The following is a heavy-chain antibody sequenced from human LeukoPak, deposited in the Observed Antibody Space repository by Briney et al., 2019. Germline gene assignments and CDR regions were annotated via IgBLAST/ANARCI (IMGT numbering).Heavy chain of an antibody. V-gene: IGHV3-7*01. CDR3: ARDLLVVPAAHEYNWFDP. Sequence: GGSLRLSCAASGFTFSSYWMSWVRQAPGKGLEWVANIKQDGSEKYYVDSVKGRFTISRDNAKNSLYLQMNSLRAEDTAVYYCARDLLVVPAAHEYNWFDPWGQGTLVTVSS. CDR2: IKQDGSEK. D-gene: IGHD2-2*01. J-gene: IGHJ5*02. CDR1: GFTFSSYW.